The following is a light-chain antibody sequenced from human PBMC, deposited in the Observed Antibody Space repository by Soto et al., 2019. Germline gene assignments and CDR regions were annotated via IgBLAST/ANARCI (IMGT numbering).Light chain of an antibody. CDR2: EVN. J-gene: IGLJ2*01. V-gene: IGLV2-8*01. CDR1: SSDVGGYNY. Sequence: QSVLTQPPSASGSPGQSVTISCTGTSSDVGGYNYVSWYQQHPGRAPRLMIYEVNKRPSGVPDRFSGSKSGDTASLTVSGLQAEDEADYYCSSYTSSSPPVVFGGGTKLTVL. CDR3: SSYTSSSPPVV.